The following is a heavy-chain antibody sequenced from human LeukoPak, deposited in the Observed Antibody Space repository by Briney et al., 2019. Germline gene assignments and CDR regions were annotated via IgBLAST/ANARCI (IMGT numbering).Heavy chain of an antibody. V-gene: IGHV1-46*01. CDR1: GDTFSKYH. CDR2: INLNGGST. CDR3: ARDLVGYYDSSGDWYFDL. Sequence: ASVKVSCKASGDTFSKYHMHWVRQAPGQGLEWMGLINLNGGSTISAQKFQGRVTMTWDTSKSTGYMDLSSLRSEDTAVYYCARDLVGYYDSSGDWYFDLWGRGTLVTVSS. J-gene: IGHJ2*01. D-gene: IGHD3-22*01.